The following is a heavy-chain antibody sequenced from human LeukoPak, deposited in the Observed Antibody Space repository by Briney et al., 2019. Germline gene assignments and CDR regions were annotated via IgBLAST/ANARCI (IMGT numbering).Heavy chain of an antibody. J-gene: IGHJ1*01. D-gene: IGHD6-13*01. CDR1: GGSISSYY. V-gene: IGHV4-59*01. Sequence: SETLSLTCTVSGGSISSYYWSWIRQPPGKGLEWIGYIYYSGSTNYNPSLESRVTISVDTSKNQFSLKLSSVTAADTAVYYCARSGGIIAAAGTPEYFQHWGQGTLVTVSS. CDR2: IYYSGST. CDR3: ARSGGIIAAAGTPEYFQH.